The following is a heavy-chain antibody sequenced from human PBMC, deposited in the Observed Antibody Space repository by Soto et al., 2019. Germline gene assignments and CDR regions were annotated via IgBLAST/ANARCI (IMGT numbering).Heavy chain of an antibody. V-gene: IGHV3-15*01. J-gene: IGHJ4*02. CDR1: GFTLSNAW. Sequence: EVQLVESGGGLVKPGGSLRLSCAASGFTLSNAWMSWVRQAPGKGLEWVGLIKSKTDGGTTDYAAPVKGRFTISRDGSKNTLYLQMNSLKTEDTAVYYCTTVTYQYGLGSPLFDYWGQGTLVTVSS. CDR2: IKSKTDGGTT. CDR3: TTVTYQYGLGSPLFDY. D-gene: IGHD3-10*01.